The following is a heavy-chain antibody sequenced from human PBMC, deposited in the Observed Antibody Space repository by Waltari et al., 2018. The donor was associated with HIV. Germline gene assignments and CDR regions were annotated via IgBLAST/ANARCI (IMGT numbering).Heavy chain of an antibody. V-gene: IGHV1-8*01. CDR1: GYTFTSYD. J-gene: IGHJ4*02. CDR3: ARKGGIGGGWYAFDY. Sequence: QVQLVQSGTEVKKPGASVKVSCRASGYTFTSYDINWVRQATGQGLEWMGWMNPNSGNTGYSQKFQGRVTMTRNTSINTAYMELSSLRSEDTAVYFCARKGGIGGGWYAFDYWGQGTLVTVSS. D-gene: IGHD6-19*01. CDR2: MNPNSGNT.